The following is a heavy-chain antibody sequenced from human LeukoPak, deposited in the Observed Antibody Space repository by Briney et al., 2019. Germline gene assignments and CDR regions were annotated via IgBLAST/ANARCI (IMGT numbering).Heavy chain of an antibody. Sequence: PSETLSLTCTVSGGSISSYSWSWIRQPPGKGLEWIGYIYYSGSTNYNPSLKSRVTMSVDTSKNQFSLKLNSVTAADTAVYYCARGGDDYGGNPFDYWGQGTLVTVSS. CDR3: ARGGDDYGGNPFDY. J-gene: IGHJ4*02. D-gene: IGHD4-23*01. CDR1: GGSISSYS. V-gene: IGHV4-59*12. CDR2: IYYSGST.